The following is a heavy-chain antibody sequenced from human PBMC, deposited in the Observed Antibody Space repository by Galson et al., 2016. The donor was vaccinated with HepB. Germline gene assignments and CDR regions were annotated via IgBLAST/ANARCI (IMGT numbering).Heavy chain of an antibody. Sequence: SLRLSCAASRFTFRTFWMHWVRQAPGKGLAWVSRVNPDGTSPAYADFVQGRFTVSRDNAKNTLFLQMHSLKVEDTAIYYCVRYGVPEGLVVAASPVFDLWGQGTLVTVSS. CDR1: RFTFRTFW. D-gene: IGHD2-15*01. J-gene: IGHJ4*02. CDR3: VRYGVPEGLVVAASPVFDL. CDR2: VNPDGTSP. V-gene: IGHV3-74*01.